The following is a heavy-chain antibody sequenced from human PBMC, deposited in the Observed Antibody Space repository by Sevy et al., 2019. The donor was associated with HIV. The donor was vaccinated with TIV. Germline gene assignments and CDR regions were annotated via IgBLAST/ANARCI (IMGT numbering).Heavy chain of an antibody. CDR2: XXXXXXXX. V-gene: IGHV3-23*01. CDR1: GXXXXXYX. Sequence: GESLKISCAASGXXXXXYXMXXVXXXPGKXXXXXSTXXXXXXXXNYADSVKGRFTISRDNSKSSVYLXXXXLRPEDTXXXXCXXXGXXKXXXXWGQGXLVTVSS. J-gene: IGHJ4*02. CDR3: XXXGXXKXXXX.